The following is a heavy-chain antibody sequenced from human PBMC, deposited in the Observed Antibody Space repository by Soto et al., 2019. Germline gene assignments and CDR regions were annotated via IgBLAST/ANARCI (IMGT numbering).Heavy chain of an antibody. J-gene: IGHJ6*02. CDR3: ARDGVGPHGMDV. D-gene: IGHD2-8*01. V-gene: IGHV4-4*07. Sequence: PSETLSLTCTVSGGSVTSYYWSWIRQPAGKGLDWIWRIYTSGNTDYNPSLKSRVTMSIDTSKNQFSLKLNSVTAADTAVYYCARDGVGPHGMDVWGQGTTVTVSS. CDR1: GGSVTSYY. CDR2: IYTSGNT.